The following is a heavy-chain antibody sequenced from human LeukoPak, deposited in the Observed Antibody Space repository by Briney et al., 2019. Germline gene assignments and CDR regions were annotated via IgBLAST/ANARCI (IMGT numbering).Heavy chain of an antibody. V-gene: IGHV1-2*02. J-gene: IGHJ4*02. CDR2: INPNSGGT. D-gene: IGHD2-15*01. CDR1: GYTFTGYY. CDR3: ARDHCSRGSCYWFDY. Sequence: ASVEVSCKASGYTFTGYYMHWVRQAPGQGLEWMGWINPNSGGTNYAQKFQGRVTMTRDTSISTAYMELSRLRSDDTAVYYCARDHCSRGSCYWFDYWGQGTLVTVSS.